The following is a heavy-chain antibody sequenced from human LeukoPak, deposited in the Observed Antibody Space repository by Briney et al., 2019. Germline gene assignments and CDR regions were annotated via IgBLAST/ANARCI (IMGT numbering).Heavy chain of an antibody. D-gene: IGHD3-3*01. CDR2: IYYSGST. CDR1: GGSISSYY. J-gene: IGHJ5*02. Sequence: ASETLSLTCTVSGGSISSYYWSWIRQPPGKGLEWIGYIYYSGSTNYNPSLRSRVTISVATSKNQFSLKLSSGTAADTAVYYWARGGGTIYWFDPWGQGTLVTVSS. CDR3: ARGGGTIYWFDP. V-gene: IGHV4-59*01.